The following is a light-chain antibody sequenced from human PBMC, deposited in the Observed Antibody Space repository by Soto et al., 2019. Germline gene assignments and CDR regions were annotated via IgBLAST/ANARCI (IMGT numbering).Light chain of an antibody. CDR2: GAS. CDR3: QQSYTIPIT. V-gene: IGKV1-39*01. CDR1: QTIRSY. Sequence: DIQMTQSPLSVSASVGDTVSISCRASQTIRSYLSWYQHKPGKAPKLLIHGASTLQGGVPSRFSGSGSGTDFTLIISSLQPEDYATYYCQQSYTIPITFGQGTRLEIK. J-gene: IGKJ5*01.